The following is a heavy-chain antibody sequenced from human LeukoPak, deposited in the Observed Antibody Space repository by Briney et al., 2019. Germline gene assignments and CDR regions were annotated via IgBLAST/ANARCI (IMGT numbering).Heavy chain of an antibody. CDR3: AGVMVVAGNGGYFLY. CDR2: IIPIFGST. CDR1: GGSLSSFA. V-gene: IGHV1-69*13. J-gene: IGHJ1*01. Sequence: SVKVSCKASGGSLSSFALNWVRQTPGQGLEWMGGIIPIFGSTNYAQKFQVRVTITADESTKTAYMELNSLRSEDTGVYYCAGVMVVAGNGGYFLYWGQGTLVTVSS. D-gene: IGHD2-15*01.